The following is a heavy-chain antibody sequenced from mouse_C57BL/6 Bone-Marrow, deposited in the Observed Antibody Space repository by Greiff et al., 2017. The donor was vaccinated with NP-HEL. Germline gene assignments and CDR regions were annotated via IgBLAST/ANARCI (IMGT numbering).Heavy chain of an antibody. CDR3: ARCLLLDY. Sequence: QVQLQQPGAELVRPGTSAKLSCKASGYTFTSYWMHWVKQRPGQGLEWIGVIDPSDSYTNYNQKFKGKATLTVDTSSSTAYMQLSSLTSEDSAVYYCARCLLLDYWGQGTTLTVSS. J-gene: IGHJ2*01. D-gene: IGHD2-1*01. V-gene: IGHV1-59*01. CDR2: IDPSDSYT. CDR1: GYTFTSYW.